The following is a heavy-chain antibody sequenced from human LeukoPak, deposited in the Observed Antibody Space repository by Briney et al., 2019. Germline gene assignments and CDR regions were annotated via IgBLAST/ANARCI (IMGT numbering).Heavy chain of an antibody. CDR1: GGSISSGDYY. CDR3: ARGPYGDYEVYYGMDV. J-gene: IGHJ6*02. D-gene: IGHD4-17*01. CDR2: IYYSEST. Sequence: SQTLSLTCTVSGGSISSGDYYWSWIRQPPGKGLEWIGYIYYSESTYYNPSLKSRVTISVDTSKNQFSLKLSSVTAADTAVYYCARGPYGDYEVYYGMDVWGQGTTVTVSS. V-gene: IGHV4-30-4*01.